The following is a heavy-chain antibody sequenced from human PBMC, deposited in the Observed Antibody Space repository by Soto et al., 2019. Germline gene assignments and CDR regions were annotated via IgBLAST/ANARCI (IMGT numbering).Heavy chain of an antibody. CDR2: IYYSGST. D-gene: IGHD4-17*01. CDR1: GGSISSGDYY. V-gene: IGHV4-30-4*01. J-gene: IGHJ4*02. CDR3: ARNDYGDQKPPFPDY. Sequence: QVQLQESGPGLVKPSQTLSLTCTVSGGSISSGDYYWSWIRQPPGKGLEWIGYIYYSGSTYYNPSLKSRVTISVDTSKNQFALKLSSVTAADTAVYYCARNDYGDQKPPFPDYWGQGTLVTVSS.